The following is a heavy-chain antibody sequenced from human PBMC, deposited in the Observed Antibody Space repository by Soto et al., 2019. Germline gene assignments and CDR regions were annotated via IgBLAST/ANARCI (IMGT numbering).Heavy chain of an antibody. CDR3: ARVIAAAGTCWFDP. J-gene: IGHJ5*02. Sequence: SETLSLTCTVSGGSVSSGSYYWSWIRQPPGKGLEWIGYIYYSGSTNYNPSLKSRVTISVDTSKNQFSLKLSSVTAADTAVYYCARVIAAAGTCWFDPWGRGTLVTVSS. D-gene: IGHD6-13*01. CDR1: GGSVSSGSYY. V-gene: IGHV4-61*01. CDR2: IYYSGST.